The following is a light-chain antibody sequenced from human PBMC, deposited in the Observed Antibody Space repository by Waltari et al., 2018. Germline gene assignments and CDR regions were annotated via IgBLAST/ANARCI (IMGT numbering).Light chain of an antibody. CDR2: CTS. CDR3: QQYGVTPPIT. J-gene: IGKJ5*01. V-gene: IGKV3-20*01. Sequence: RASQSVSSSYLVGYEQKPGQAPRLLIYCTSSRATDIPDRFSGSESGTDVTLTISRLEPEDFAVYYCQQYGVTPPITFGQGTRLEIK. CDR1: QSVSSSY.